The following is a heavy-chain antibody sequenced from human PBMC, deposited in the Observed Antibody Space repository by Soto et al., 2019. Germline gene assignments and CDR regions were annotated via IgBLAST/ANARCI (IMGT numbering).Heavy chain of an antibody. CDR3: AKDRLPKSRSWPAGD. J-gene: IGHJ4*02. Sequence: QVQLQESGPGLVKPSETLSLTCTVSGGSISSYYWSWIRQPAGKGLEWIGRIYTSGSTNYNPSLKSRVTMSVDTSKNQFSLKLSSVTAADTAVYYCAKDRLPKSRSWPAGDWGQGTLVTVSS. D-gene: IGHD6-13*01. V-gene: IGHV4-4*07. CDR1: GGSISSYY. CDR2: IYTSGST.